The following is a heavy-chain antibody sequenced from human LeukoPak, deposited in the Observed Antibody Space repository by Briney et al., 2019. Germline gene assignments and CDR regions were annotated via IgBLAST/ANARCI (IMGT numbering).Heavy chain of an antibody. D-gene: IGHD3-10*01. CDR2: INPSGGST. Sequence: GASVEVSCKASGYTFTTYYMHWVRQAPGQGLEWMGIINPSGGSTSYAQKFQGRVTMTRDTSTSTVYMELSSLRSEDTAVYYCARVLLPYSGSYYTPDFDYWGQGTLVTVSS. CDR3: ARVLLPYSGSYYTPDFDY. CDR1: GYTFTTYY. J-gene: IGHJ4*02. V-gene: IGHV1-46*01.